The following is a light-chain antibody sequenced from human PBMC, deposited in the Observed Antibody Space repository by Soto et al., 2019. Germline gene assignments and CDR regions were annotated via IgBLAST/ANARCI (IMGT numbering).Light chain of an antibody. CDR3: QQYDSSSPT. J-gene: IGKJ2*01. Sequence: DIQMTQSPSTLSASVGDGVTITCRASQNISVWLAWYQQRPGKAPKFLMYDASSLETGVPSRFSGSGSGTEFTLTTRSLQPDDSATYYYQQYDSSSPTFGQGTKLEIK. V-gene: IGKV1-5*01. CDR2: DAS. CDR1: QNISVW.